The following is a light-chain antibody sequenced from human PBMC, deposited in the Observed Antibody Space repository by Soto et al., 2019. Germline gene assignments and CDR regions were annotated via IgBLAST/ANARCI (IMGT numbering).Light chain of an antibody. CDR1: QSVSSNY. Sequence: EIVLTQSTGTLSLSPGDRATLSCRASQSVSSNYLAWYQQQKPGQAPRLLIYGASSRATGVPDRFSGSGSGTDFTLAISRLEPEDFVVYYCQQYGDSSWTFGQGTKVEIK. CDR3: QQYGDSSWT. J-gene: IGKJ1*01. V-gene: IGKV3-20*01. CDR2: GAS.